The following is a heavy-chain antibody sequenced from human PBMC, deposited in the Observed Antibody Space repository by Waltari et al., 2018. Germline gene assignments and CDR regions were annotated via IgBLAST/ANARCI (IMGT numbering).Heavy chain of an antibody. CDR1: GFTFSSYA. Sequence: QVQLVESGGGVVQPGRSLRLSCAASGFTFSSYAMHWVRQAQGKGLEWVAVISYDGSNKYYADSVKGRCTISRDKSKNTLYLQMNSLRAEDTAVYYCAREGSIAARHYYYYGMDVWGQGTTVTVSS. J-gene: IGHJ6*02. CDR3: AREGSIAARHYYYYGMDV. CDR2: ISYDGSNK. D-gene: IGHD6-6*01. V-gene: IGHV3-30*01.